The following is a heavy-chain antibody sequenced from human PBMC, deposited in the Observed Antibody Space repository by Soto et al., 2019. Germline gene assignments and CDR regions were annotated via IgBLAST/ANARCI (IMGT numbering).Heavy chain of an antibody. J-gene: IGHJ4*02. CDR3: ARMAVAGTVGPFDY. CDR2: IIPIFGTA. Sequence: SVKVSCKASGGTFSSYAISWVRQAPGQGLEWMGGIIPIFGTADYAQKFQGRVTITADESTSTAYMELSSLRSEDTAVYYCARMAVAGTVGPFDYWGQGTLVTVSS. V-gene: IGHV1-69*13. D-gene: IGHD6-19*01. CDR1: GGTFSSYA.